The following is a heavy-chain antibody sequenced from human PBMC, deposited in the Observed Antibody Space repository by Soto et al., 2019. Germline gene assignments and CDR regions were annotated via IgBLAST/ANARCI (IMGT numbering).Heavy chain of an antibody. V-gene: IGHV1-69*02. CDR3: ARAYCGGDCYSGGTFDY. D-gene: IGHD2-21*02. CDR2: IIPILGIA. J-gene: IGHJ4*02. CDR1: GGTFSSYT. Sequence: SVKVSFKASGGTFSSYTISWVRQAPGQRLEWMGKIIPILGIAKYAQKFQGRVTITADKSTSTAYMELSSLRSEDTAVYYCARAYCGGDCYSGGTFDYWGQGTLVTVS.